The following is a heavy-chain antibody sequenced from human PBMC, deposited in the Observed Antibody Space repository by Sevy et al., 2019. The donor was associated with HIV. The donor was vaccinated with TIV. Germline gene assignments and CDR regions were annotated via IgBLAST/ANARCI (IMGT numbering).Heavy chain of an antibody. Sequence: GGSLRLSCAASGFTFSTYGMHWVRQAPGKGLEWAAAISYDGIKKYYADSVKGRFTISRDNSKNTLYLEMNSLRPEDTAVYYCAKDWGGASDRYLYFDHRGQGALVTVSS. J-gene: IGHJ4*02. CDR1: GFTFSTYG. D-gene: IGHD6-19*01. V-gene: IGHV3-30*18. CDR3: AKDWGGASDRYLYFDH. CDR2: ISYDGIKK.